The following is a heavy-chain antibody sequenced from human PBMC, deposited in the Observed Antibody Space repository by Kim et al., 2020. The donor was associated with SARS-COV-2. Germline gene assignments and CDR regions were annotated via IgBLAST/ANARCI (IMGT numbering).Heavy chain of an antibody. CDR2: IYYSGIT. J-gene: IGHJ1*01. V-gene: IGHV4-59*13. CDR3: ASGHGGNSVVGY. D-gene: IGHD2-21*02. CDR1: GGSISSYY. Sequence: SETLSLTCTVSGGSISSYYWSWIRQPPGKGLEWIGYIYYSGITNYNPSLKSRVTMSVDTSKNQFSLKLSSVTAADTAVYYCASGHGGNSVVGYWGQGTLVTVSS.